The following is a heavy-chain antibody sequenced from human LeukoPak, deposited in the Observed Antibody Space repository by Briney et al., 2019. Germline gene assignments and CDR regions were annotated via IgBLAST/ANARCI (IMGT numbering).Heavy chain of an antibody. CDR1: GGSISSGGYY. CDR2: IYHSGST. D-gene: IGHD3-10*01. V-gene: IGHV4-30-2*01. Sequence: SSQTLSLTCTVSGGSISSGGYYWSWIRQPPGKGLEWIGYIYHSGSTYYNPSLKSRVTISVDRPKNQFSLKLSSVTAADTAVYYCARANLFVWFGELFPYYFDYWGQGTLVTVSS. J-gene: IGHJ4*02. CDR3: ARANLFVWFGELFPYYFDY.